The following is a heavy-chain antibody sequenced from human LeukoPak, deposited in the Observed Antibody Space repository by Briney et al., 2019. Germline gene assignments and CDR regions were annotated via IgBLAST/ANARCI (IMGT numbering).Heavy chain of an antibody. CDR3: ARDEAVAAAGTFDY. D-gene: IGHD6-13*01. J-gene: IGHJ4*02. CDR1: GFTLSSHW. Sequence: PGGSLRLSCVASGFTLSSHWMSSVRQAPGKGLEWVAVIWYDGSNKYYADSVKGRFTISRDNSKNTLYLQMNSLRAEDTAVYYCARDEAVAAAGTFDYWGQGTLVTVSS. V-gene: IGHV3-33*08. CDR2: IWYDGSNK.